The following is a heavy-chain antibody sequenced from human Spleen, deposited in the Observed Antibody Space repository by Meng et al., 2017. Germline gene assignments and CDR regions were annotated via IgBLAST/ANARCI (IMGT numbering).Heavy chain of an antibody. CDR3: ARNWGGSLY. CDR1: GFIVSSKY. D-gene: IGHD3-16*01. CDR2: IYDGDDT. Sequence: GESLKISCAASGFIVSSKYMSWFRQAPGKGLECVSVIYDGDDTYYADSVKGRFTISRDDSENTVYLQINSLRAEDTAVYYCARNWGGSLYWGQGTLVTVPS. V-gene: IGHV3-53*05. J-gene: IGHJ4*02.